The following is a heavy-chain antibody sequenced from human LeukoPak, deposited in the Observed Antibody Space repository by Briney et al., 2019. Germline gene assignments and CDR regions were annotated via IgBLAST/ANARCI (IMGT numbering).Heavy chain of an antibody. CDR1: GGSISSGSYY. CDR2: IYASGGT. CDR3: ARDPSPYGSGSHP. Sequence: SQTLSLTCTVSGGSISSGSYYWSWIRQPAGKGLEWIGHIYASGGTKYNPSLESRVTISIDTSKNQLSLRLSSVTAADTAVYYCARDPSPYGSGSHPWGQGTLVTVSS. D-gene: IGHD3-10*01. J-gene: IGHJ5*02. V-gene: IGHV4-61*09.